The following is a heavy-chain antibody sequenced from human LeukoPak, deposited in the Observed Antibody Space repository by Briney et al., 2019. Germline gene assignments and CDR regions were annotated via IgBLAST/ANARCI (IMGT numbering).Heavy chain of an antibody. Sequence: GGSLRLSCAAPGFTFRAYSMNWVRQAPGKGPEWVSHISSSSSTIYYADSVKGRFTISRDNAKNSLYLQMNSLRDEDTAVYYCVRGDGWFGELLNFDNWGQGTLVTVSS. D-gene: IGHD3-10*01. CDR3: VRGDGWFGELLNFDN. V-gene: IGHV3-48*02. J-gene: IGHJ4*02. CDR1: GFTFRAYS. CDR2: ISSSSSTI.